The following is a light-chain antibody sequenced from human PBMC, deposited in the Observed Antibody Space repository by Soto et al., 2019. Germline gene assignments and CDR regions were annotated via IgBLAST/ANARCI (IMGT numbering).Light chain of an antibody. J-gene: IGLJ1*01. CDR2: SNN. CDR3: ASWDDSLXGYV. Sequence: QSFLTQPASVSASPVQSITISCTGTSSSNIGINYLYWYQQLPGTAPKLLIYSNNQRPSGVPDRFYGSKSGTSASLAISGLRYEDEDDYYCASWDDSLXGYVFGTGTKVXV. CDR1: SSNIGINY. V-gene: IGLV1-47*02.